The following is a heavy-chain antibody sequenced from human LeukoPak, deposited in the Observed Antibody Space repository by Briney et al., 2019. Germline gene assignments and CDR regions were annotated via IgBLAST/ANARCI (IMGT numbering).Heavy chain of an antibody. CDR1: GFSLSSYW. Sequence: GGSLRLSCAASGFSLSSYWMSWVRQAPGKGLEWVANIRKDGSEKYHVDSVTGRFTISRDNAKNSLYLQMNSLRAEDTAVYYCAELGITMIGGVWGKGTTVTISS. CDR3: AELGITMIGGV. CDR2: IRKDGSEK. D-gene: IGHD3-10*02. J-gene: IGHJ6*04. V-gene: IGHV3-7*01.